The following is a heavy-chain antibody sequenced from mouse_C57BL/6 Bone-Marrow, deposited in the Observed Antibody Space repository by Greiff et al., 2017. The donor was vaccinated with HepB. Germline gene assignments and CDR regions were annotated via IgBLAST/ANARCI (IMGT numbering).Heavy chain of an antibody. CDR2: ILPGSGST. CDR3: ARSLGLRRGRARDYYAMDY. Sequence: QVHVKQSGAELMKPGASVKLSCKATGYTFTGYWIEWVKQRPGHGLEWIGEILPGSGSTNYNEKFKGTATFTADTSSNTAYMQLSSLTTEDSAIYYCARSLGLRRGRARDYYAMDYWGQGTSVTVSS. CDR1: GYTFTGYW. V-gene: IGHV1-9*01. J-gene: IGHJ4*01. D-gene: IGHD2-4*01.